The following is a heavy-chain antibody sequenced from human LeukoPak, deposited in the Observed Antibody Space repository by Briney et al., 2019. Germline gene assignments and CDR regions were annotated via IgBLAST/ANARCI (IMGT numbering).Heavy chain of an antibody. J-gene: IGHJ4*02. V-gene: IGHV4-39*07. D-gene: IGHD2-2*01. CDR2: IYYSGST. CDR1: GGSISSSSHY. Sequence: SETLSLTCTVSGGSISSSSHYWGWIRQPPGKGLEWIGSIYYSGSTYYNPSLKSRVTISVDTSKNQFSLKLNSVTAADTAVYYCAAGDCSSTSCYGWEVFDYWGQGTLVIVSS. CDR3: AAGDCSSTSCYGWEVFDY.